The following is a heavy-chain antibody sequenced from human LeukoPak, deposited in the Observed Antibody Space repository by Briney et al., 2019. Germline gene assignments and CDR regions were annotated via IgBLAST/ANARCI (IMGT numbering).Heavy chain of an antibody. J-gene: IGHJ4*02. V-gene: IGHV3-30*18. Sequence: KPGGSLRLSCATSGFTFSNYGMHWVHQAPGKGLEWVAVISYDGSNKYYADSVKGRFTISRDNSKNTLYLQMNSLRPEDAAVYYCANLPLWGQGTLVTVSS. CDR3: ANLPL. CDR1: GFTFSNYG. CDR2: ISYDGSNK.